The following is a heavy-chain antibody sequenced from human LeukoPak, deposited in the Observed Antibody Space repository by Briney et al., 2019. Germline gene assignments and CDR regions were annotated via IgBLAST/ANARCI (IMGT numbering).Heavy chain of an antibody. V-gene: IGHV3-30*04. CDR2: ISYDETNK. Sequence: GRSLRLSCAASGFTFTNYAMYWVRQARGKGLEWVAVISYDETNKYYEDSVKGRFTISRDSSKNTLYLQMSSLRDEDTAVYYCAKNNDYGGSYWYFDLWGRGTLVTVSS. CDR3: AKNNDYGGSYWYFDL. D-gene: IGHD4-23*01. CDR1: GFTFTNYA. J-gene: IGHJ2*01.